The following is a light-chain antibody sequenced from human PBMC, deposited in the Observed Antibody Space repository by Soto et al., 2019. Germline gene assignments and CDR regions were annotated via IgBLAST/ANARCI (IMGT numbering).Light chain of an antibody. J-gene: IGKJ5*01. CDR3: QQRSNWIT. V-gene: IGKV1-5*01. Sequence: DIQMTQSPSTLSGSVGDRVTITCRASQPISSWLAWYQQKPGEAPRLLIYDVSTLQSGVPSRFSGSGSGVQFTLTISSLEPEDFAVYYCQQRSNWITFGQGTRLEIK. CDR2: DVS. CDR1: QPISSW.